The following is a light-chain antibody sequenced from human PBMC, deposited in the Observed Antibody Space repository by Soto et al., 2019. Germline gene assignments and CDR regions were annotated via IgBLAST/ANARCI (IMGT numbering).Light chain of an antibody. CDR2: EVN. V-gene: IGLV2-8*01. CDR1: SSDVGGYKY. J-gene: IGLJ1*01. CDR3: SAYARINDLGV. Sequence: QSALNQPPSASGSPGPSVSISFTGTSSDVGGYKYVSWYQQHPVKDPKVMIFEVNQRPSGVPDRFSGTKSDNTASLTVSGLQAEEEADYSCSAYARINDLGVCGTGTKLTVL.